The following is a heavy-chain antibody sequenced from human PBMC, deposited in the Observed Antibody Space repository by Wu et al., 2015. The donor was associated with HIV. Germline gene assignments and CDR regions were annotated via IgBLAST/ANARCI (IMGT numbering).Heavy chain of an antibody. D-gene: IGHD3-22*01. V-gene: IGHV1-2*02. Sequence: QVQLVQSGAEVKKPGASVKVSCKASGYTFTGYYMHWVRQAPGQGLEWMGWINPNSGGTNYAQKFQGRVTMTRDTSISTAYMELSRLRSDDTAVYYCARDIPASSGYYYVDEDYWGQGTLVTVSS. J-gene: IGHJ4*02. CDR3: ARDIPASSGYYYVDEDY. CDR1: GYTFTGYY. CDR2: INPNSGGT.